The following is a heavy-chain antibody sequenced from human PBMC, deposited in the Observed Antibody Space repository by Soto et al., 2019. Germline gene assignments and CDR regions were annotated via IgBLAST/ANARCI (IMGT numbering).Heavy chain of an antibody. Sequence: QVQLVESGGGVVQPGRSLRLSCAASGFTFSSYGMHWVRQAPGKGLEWVAVISYDGSNKYYADSVKGRFTISRDNYKNTLYLQMNSLRAEDTAVYYCAKDKGTDIVLAYWGQGTLVTVSS. V-gene: IGHV3-30*18. D-gene: IGHD2-2*01. CDR2: ISYDGSNK. J-gene: IGHJ4*02. CDR3: AKDKGTDIVLAY. CDR1: GFTFSSYG.